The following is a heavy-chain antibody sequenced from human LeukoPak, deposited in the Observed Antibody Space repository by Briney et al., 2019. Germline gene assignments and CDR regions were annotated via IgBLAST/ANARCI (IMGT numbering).Heavy chain of an antibody. D-gene: IGHD4-17*01. J-gene: IGHJ3*02. CDR1: GFTLSNYA. CDR2: ISYDGNNK. Sequence: GGSLRLSCAASGFTLSNYAMHWVRQAPGKGLEWVAVISYDGNNKYHADSVKGRFTISRDNSKNTLYLQMNSLRAEDTAVYYCARVVTVTKNLDGFDIWGQGTMVTVSS. CDR3: ARVVTVTKNLDGFDI. V-gene: IGHV3-30-3*01.